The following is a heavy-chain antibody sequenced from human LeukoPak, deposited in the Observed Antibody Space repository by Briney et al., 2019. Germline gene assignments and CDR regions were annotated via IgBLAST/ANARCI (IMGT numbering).Heavy chain of an antibody. CDR2: IIPIFGTA. Sequence: SVKVSCKASGGTFSSYAISWVRQAPGQGLEWMGRIIPIFGTANYAQKFQGRVTITTDESTSTAYMELSSLRSEDTAVYYCASYDYYDSSGYYPLGYWGQGTLVTVSS. J-gene: IGHJ4*02. CDR1: GGTFSSYA. CDR3: ASYDYYDSSGYYPLGY. D-gene: IGHD3-22*01. V-gene: IGHV1-69*05.